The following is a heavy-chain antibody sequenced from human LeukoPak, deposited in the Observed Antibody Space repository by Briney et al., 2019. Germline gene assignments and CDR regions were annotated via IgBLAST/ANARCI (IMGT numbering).Heavy chain of an antibody. V-gene: IGHV1-2*02. CDR1: GYIFTGYY. CDR3: ARAGGDGYNYVDAFDI. Sequence: ASVKVSCKASGYIFTGYYMHWVRQAPGQGLEWMGWINPNSGDTNYAQKFQGRVTMTRDTSISTAYMELRSLKSDDTAVYYCARAGGDGYNYVDAFDIWGQGTMVTVSS. CDR2: INPNSGDT. J-gene: IGHJ3*02. D-gene: IGHD5-24*01.